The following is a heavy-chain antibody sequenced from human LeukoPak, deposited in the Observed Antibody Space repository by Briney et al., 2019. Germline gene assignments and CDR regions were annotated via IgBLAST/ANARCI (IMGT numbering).Heavy chain of an antibody. J-gene: IGHJ6*03. D-gene: IGHD3-10*01. CDR3: ARGGYYYGSGSYPPDYYYYYMDV. V-gene: IGHV3-21*04. CDR1: GFTFRHYS. Sequence: PGGSLRLSCAASGFTFRHYSMNWVRQAPGKGLEWVSSISSSSNYIYYADSVKGRFTISRDNANNSLYLQMNRLRAEDTALYYCARGGYYYGSGSYPPDYYYYYMDVWGKGTTVTVSS. CDR2: ISSSSNYI.